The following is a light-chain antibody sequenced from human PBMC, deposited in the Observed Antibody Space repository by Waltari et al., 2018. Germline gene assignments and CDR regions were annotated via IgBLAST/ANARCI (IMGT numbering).Light chain of an antibody. CDR1: QSISSY. J-gene: IGKJ3*01. V-gene: IGKV3-11*01. CDR2: DAS. Sequence: EIVLKQSPATLSLSPGVTATLSCRASQSISSYLAWYQQKPGQAPRLLIYDASTRATGVPARFSGSGSVTDFTLTISSLEPEDFAIYYCQQRSKSFTFGPGTKVDMK. CDR3: QQRSKSFT.